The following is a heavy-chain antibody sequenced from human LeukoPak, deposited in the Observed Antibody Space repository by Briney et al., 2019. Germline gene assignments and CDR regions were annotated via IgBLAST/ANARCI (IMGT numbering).Heavy chain of an antibody. D-gene: IGHD3-22*01. CDR2: IKSKTDGGTT. V-gene: IGHV3-15*01. CDR3: TTLALYDSNGYKYPMPFDY. CDR1: GFTFSNAW. Sequence: GGSLRLSCAASGFTFSNAWMSWVRQAPGKGLEWVGRIKSKTDGGTTDYAAPVKGRFTISRDDSKNTLYLQMNSLKTEDTAVYYCTTLALYDSNGYKYPMPFDYWGQGTLVTVSS. J-gene: IGHJ4*02.